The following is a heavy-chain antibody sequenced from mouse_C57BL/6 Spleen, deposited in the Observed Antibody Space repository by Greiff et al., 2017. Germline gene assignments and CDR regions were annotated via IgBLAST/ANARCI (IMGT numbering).Heavy chain of an antibody. CDR3: ARPLITTRAMDY. V-gene: IGHV1-19*01. CDR2: INPYNGGT. Sequence: EVQLQQSGPVLVKPGASVKMSCKASGYTFTDYYMNWVKQSHGKSLEWIGVINPYNGGTSYNQKFKGKATLTVDKSSSTAYMELNSLTSEDSAVYYCARPLITTRAMDYWGQGTSVTVSS. CDR1: GYTFTDYY. J-gene: IGHJ4*01. D-gene: IGHD1-1*01.